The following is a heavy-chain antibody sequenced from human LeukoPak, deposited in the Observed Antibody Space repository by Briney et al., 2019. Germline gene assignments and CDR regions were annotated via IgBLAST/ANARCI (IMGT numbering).Heavy chain of an antibody. V-gene: IGHV4-38-2*02. J-gene: IGHJ4*02. D-gene: IGHD3-10*01. CDR3: ARGPYYYGSGNSYNRLSVVD. CDR1: DYSISSGYGYY. CDR2: IYHSGIT. Sequence: SETLSLTCTVSDYSISSGYGYYWGWIRQPPGKGLEWIGNIYHSGITYYNHFNSSLKSRVTISIDTSKNQFSLKLSSVTAADTAVYYCARGPYYYGSGNSYNRLSVVDWGQGTLVTVSS.